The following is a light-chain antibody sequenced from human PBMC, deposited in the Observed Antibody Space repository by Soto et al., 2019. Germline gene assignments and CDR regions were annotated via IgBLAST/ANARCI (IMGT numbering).Light chain of an antibody. J-gene: IGKJ5*01. Sequence: DIQMTQSPSSLSASVGDRVTITCQASQNIDNFLNWYQQKPGKAPKLLIYDASNLETGVPSRFSGSGFGTDLIYTISSLQPEDPATYYYHRYDNLSITCGQGTRLDI. CDR3: HRYDNLSIT. CDR2: DAS. V-gene: IGKV1-33*01. CDR1: QNIDNF.